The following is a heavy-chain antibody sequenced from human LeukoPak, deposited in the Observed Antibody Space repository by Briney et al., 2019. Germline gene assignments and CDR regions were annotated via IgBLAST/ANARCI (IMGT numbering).Heavy chain of an antibody. J-gene: IGHJ4*02. CDR2: ISAYNGNT. CDR3: AISMLAIAKRYYFDY. CDR1: GYTFTSYG. Sequence: GASVKVSCKASGYTFTSYGIIWVRQAPGQGLEWMGWISAYNGNTNYAQKLQGRVTMTTDTSTSTAYMELRSLRSDDTAVYYCAISMLAIAKRYYFDYWGQGTLVTVSS. D-gene: IGHD2-8*01. V-gene: IGHV1-18*01.